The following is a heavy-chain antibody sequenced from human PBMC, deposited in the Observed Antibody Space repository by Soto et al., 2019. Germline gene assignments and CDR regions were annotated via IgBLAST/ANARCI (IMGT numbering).Heavy chain of an antibody. D-gene: IGHD3-22*01. CDR1: GYSFTRKW. CDR3: ARQIYDSDTGPNFQYYFDS. CDR2: IDPSDSQT. J-gene: IGHJ4*02. V-gene: IGHV5-10-1*01. Sequence: GESLKISCKASGYSFTRKWITWVRQKPGKGLEWMGRIDPSDSQTYYSPSFRGHVTISVTKSITTVFLQWSSLRASDTAMYYCARQIYDSDTGPNFQYYFDSWGQGTPVTVSS.